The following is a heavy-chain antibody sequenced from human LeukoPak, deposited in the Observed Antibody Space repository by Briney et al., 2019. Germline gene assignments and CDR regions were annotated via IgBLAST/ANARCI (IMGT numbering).Heavy chain of an antibody. V-gene: IGHV3-23*01. D-gene: IGHD6-13*01. CDR1: GFTFSSYG. CDR2: ISTGGGNT. Sequence: GALRLSCAASGFTFSSYGMTWVRQAPGKGLEWVSTISTGGGNTYHTDSVKGRFTISRDNSKNMLYLQMNSLRAEDTAVYYCAKDKFYGSSWYHGLNYWGQGTLVTASS. CDR3: AKDKFYGSSWYHGLNY. J-gene: IGHJ4*02.